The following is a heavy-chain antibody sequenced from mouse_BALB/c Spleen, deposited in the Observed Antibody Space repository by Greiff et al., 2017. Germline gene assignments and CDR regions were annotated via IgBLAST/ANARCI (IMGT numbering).Heavy chain of an antibody. D-gene: IGHD3-2*01. V-gene: IGHV2-9*02. CDR3: ARPPDSSGYSWFAY. Sequence: VKLVESGPGLVAPSQSLSITCTVSGFSLTSYGVHWVRQPPGKGLEWLGVIWAGGSTNYNSALMSRLSISKDNSKSQVFLKMNSLQTDDTAMYYCARPPDSSGYSWFAYWGQGTLVTVSA. CDR2: IWAGGST. CDR1: GFSLTSYG. J-gene: IGHJ3*01.